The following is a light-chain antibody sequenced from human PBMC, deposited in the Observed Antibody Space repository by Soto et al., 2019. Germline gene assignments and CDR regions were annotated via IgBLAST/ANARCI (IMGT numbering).Light chain of an antibody. J-gene: IGKJ4*01. CDR3: QQHNGWPLT. V-gene: IGKV3-15*01. Sequence: EIVLTQSPATLSVSPGETATLSCRASQGLTDRLAWYQQKPGQTPRLVIYETSTRAAGIPARFSGSGSGTDFTLTVGSLQTEDFAVYYCQQHNGWPLTFGGGTKVEIK. CDR2: ETS. CDR1: QGLTDR.